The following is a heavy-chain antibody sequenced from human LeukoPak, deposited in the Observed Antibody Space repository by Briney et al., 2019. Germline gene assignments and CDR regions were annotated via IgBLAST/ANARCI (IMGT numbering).Heavy chain of an antibody. CDR1: GYTFTGYY. CDR2: INPNSGGT. D-gene: IGHD3-3*01. Sequence: ASVKVSCKASGYTFTGYYMHWVRQAPGQGLEWMGWINPNSGGTNYAQKFQGRVTMTRDTSISTAYMELSRLRSDDTAVYYCARSLTRTIFGVVITRVSFDYWGQGTLVTVSS. CDR3: ARSLTRTIFGVVITRVSFDY. J-gene: IGHJ4*02. V-gene: IGHV1-2*02.